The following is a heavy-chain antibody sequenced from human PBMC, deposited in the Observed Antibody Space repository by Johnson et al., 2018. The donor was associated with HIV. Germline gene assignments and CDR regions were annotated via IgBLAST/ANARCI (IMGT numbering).Heavy chain of an antibody. Sequence: QLVESGGGVVQPGRSLRLSCAASGFTCSSYAMHWVRQAPGKGLEWVGRIKSKTDGGTTDYAAPVKGRFTISRDDSKNTLYLQMNSLKTEDTAVYYCTTDPPGMSSTSERDAFDIWGQGTMVTVSS. CDR3: TTDPPGMSSTSERDAFDI. V-gene: IGHV3-15*01. CDR2: IKSKTDGGTT. J-gene: IGHJ3*02. CDR1: GFTCSSYA. D-gene: IGHD2-2*01.